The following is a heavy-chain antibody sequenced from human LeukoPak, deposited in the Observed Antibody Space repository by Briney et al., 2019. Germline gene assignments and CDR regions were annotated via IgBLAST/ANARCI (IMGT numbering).Heavy chain of an antibody. CDR1: GYTFAAYF. J-gene: IGHJ4*02. D-gene: IGHD6-13*01. Sequence: GASVKVSCKASGYTFAAYFIHWVRQAPGQGLEWMGRINPNGSDTNYAQKFQGRVTMTGDTSISTAYMELSSLRSDDTAMYYCARVGFTSSWSNFDYWGQGTLVTVSS. CDR3: ARVGFTSSWSNFDY. CDR2: INPNGSDT. V-gene: IGHV1-2*06.